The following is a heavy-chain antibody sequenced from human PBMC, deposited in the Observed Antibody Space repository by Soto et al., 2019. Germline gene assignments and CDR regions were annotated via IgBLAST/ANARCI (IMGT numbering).Heavy chain of an antibody. CDR3: ARHLIVATARSGMDV. J-gene: IGHJ6*02. V-gene: IGHV5-10-1*01. CDR1: GYSFTSYW. Sequence: GESLKISCKGSGYSFTSYWISWVRQMPGKGLEWMGRIDPSDSYTNYSPSFQGHVTISADKSISTAYLQWSSLKASDTAMYYCARHLIVATARSGMDVWGQGTTVTVSS. D-gene: IGHD5-12*01. CDR2: IDPSDSYT.